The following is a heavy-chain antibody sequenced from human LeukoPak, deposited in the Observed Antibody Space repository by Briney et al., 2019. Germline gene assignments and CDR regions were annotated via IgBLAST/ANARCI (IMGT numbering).Heavy chain of an antibody. CDR2: IWYDGSNK. V-gene: IGHV3-33*01. CDR1: GFTFRSYG. D-gene: IGHD3-3*01. Sequence: GRSLRLSCAASGFTFRSYGMHWVRQAPGKGLEWVAVIWYDGSNKYYADSVKGRFTISRDNSKNTLYLQMNSLRAEDTAVYYCARVNGDFWSGYALDYRGQGTLVTVSS. J-gene: IGHJ4*02. CDR3: ARVNGDFWSGYALDY.